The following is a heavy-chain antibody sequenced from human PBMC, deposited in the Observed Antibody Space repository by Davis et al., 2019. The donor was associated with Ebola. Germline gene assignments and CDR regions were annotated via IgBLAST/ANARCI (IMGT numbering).Heavy chain of an antibody. CDR1: GFTFSSYA. V-gene: IGHV3-23*01. J-gene: IGHJ4*02. D-gene: IGHD1-20*01. CDR3: AKSWVGASHNWDY. CDR2: ISGSGGST. Sequence: GESLKISCAASGFTFSSYAMTWVRQAPGKGLEWVSAISGSGGSTYYADSVKGLFTISRDNSKNTLYLQMNSLRVEDTAVYYCAKSWVGASHNWDYWGQGTLVTVSS.